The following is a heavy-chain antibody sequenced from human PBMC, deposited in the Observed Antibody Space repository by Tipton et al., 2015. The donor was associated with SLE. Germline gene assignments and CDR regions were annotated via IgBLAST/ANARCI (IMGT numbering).Heavy chain of an antibody. CDR3: ARQPSNTATFDI. J-gene: IGHJ3*02. CDR2: IYSTGST. CDR1: GGSINGYY. V-gene: IGHV4-59*01. Sequence: TLSLTCTFSGGSINGYYWSWIRQPPGKGLEWIAFIYSTGSTNYNPSLKSRVTISVDASKNQFSLKVTSVTSADTALYYCARQPSNTATFDIWGQGTLVTVSS. D-gene: IGHD1-14*01.